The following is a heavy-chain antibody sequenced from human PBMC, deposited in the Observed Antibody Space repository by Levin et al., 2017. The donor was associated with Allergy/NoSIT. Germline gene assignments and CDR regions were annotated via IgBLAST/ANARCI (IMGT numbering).Heavy chain of an antibody. CDR1: GLTFSNAW. D-gene: IGHD2-15*01. Sequence: PGGSLRLSCAVSGLTFSNAWMTWVRQPPGKGLEWVGRIKSNTAGGAGEYAAPVKGRFTISRDDSNNRLYLQMNSLITEDTAVYYCTTDLSWYCWGGTCGNYWGQGTLVTVSS. V-gene: IGHV3-15*01. J-gene: IGHJ4*02. CDR2: IKSNTAGGAG. CDR3: TTDLSWYCWGGTCGNY.